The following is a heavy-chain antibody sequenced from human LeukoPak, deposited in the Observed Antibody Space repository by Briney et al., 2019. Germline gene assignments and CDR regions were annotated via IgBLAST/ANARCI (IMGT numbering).Heavy chain of an antibody. CDR3: ARSPYGSGSYFDY. CDR1: GFTFSSYS. Sequence: GGSLRLSCAASGFTFSSYSMNWVRQAPGKGLEWVSYISSSSSTIYYADSVKGRFTISRDNAKNSLYLQMNSLRAEDTAVYYCARSPYGSGSYFDYWGQGTLVTDSS. V-gene: IGHV3-48*01. D-gene: IGHD3-10*01. J-gene: IGHJ4*02. CDR2: ISSSSSTI.